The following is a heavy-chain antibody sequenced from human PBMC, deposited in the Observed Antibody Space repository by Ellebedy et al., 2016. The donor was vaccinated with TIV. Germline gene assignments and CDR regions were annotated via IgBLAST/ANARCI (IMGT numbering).Heavy chain of an antibody. CDR1: GFIFSNYD. J-gene: IGHJ2*01. D-gene: IGHD3-16*01. V-gene: IGHV3-13*01. CDR2: FGIGGDA. CDR3: ARGARGGENWHFDL. Sequence: PGGSLRLSCDASGFIFSNYDMHWVRQVAGKGLEWVSGFGIGGDAYYRASVRGRFTITREDAKSSLFLQMNSLPVGDTAVYYCARGARGGENWHFDLWGRGTLVAVSS.